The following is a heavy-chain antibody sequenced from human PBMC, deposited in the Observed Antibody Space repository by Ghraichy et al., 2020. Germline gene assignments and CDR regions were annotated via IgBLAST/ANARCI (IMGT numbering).Heavy chain of an antibody. CDR3: ARGRYSSSWYSDY. V-gene: IGHV4-38-2*02. D-gene: IGHD6-13*01. CDR2: IYHSGST. J-gene: IGHJ4*02. CDR1: GYSISSGYY. Sequence: SETLSLTCTVSGYSISSGYYWGWIRQPPGKGLEWIGSIYHSGSTYYNPSLKSRVTISVDTSKNQFSLKLSSVTAADTAVYYCARGRYSSSWYSDYWGQGTLVTVS.